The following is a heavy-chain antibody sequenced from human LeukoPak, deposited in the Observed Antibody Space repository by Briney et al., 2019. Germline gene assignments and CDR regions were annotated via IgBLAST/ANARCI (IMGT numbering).Heavy chain of an antibody. J-gene: IGHJ4*02. D-gene: IGHD2-21*01. Sequence: SETLSLTCTVSGGSISNNNYYWGWIRQPPGKGLEWIGSIYYSGSTYYNPSLKSRVTISVDTSKNQFSLKLSSVTAADTAVYYCARRRWGYHYYFGYWGQGTLVTVSS. CDR3: ARRRWGYHYYFGY. CDR1: GGSISNNNYY. CDR2: IYYSGST. V-gene: IGHV4-39*01.